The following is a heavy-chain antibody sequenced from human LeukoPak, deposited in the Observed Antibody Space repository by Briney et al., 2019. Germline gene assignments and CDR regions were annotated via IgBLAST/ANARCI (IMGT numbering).Heavy chain of an antibody. V-gene: IGHV1-2*02. CDR1: GYTFTDYY. Sequence: ASVKVSCKTSGYTFTDYYMHWVRQAPGQGLEYMGWINPSSGGTDYAQKFQGRVTMTRDSSISTAYMELSSLRSDDTAMYYCARDGEAVAAPGKWGQGTLVTVSS. J-gene: IGHJ4*02. CDR3: ARDGEAVAAPGK. CDR2: INPSSGGT. D-gene: IGHD6-19*01.